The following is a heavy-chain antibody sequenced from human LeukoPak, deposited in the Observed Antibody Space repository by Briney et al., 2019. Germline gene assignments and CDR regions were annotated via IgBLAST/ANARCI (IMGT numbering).Heavy chain of an antibody. Sequence: PGGSLRLSCATPGFNFDRYTIHWVRQAPGKGLEWVSLAGWAGGTTFYSDSVRGRFTISRDSGRKSVYPQMNSLTTDDTAFYFCAKELDTMFFDYWGQGALVTVSS. D-gene: IGHD3-10*02. V-gene: IGHV3-43*01. CDR2: AGWAGGTT. CDR3: AKELDTMFFDY. CDR1: GFNFDRYT. J-gene: IGHJ4*02.